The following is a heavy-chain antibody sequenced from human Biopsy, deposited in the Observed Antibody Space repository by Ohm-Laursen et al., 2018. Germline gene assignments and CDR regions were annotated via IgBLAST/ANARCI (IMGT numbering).Heavy chain of an antibody. Sequence: SDTLSLTCTVSGGSISSDYWSWIRQTPGKGLEWIGYIYYSGSTNYNPSLKSRVTISVDTSKNQFSLKLTSVTAADTAVYYCARLGYDSSGYGPWWAFDIWGQGTMVTISS. D-gene: IGHD3-22*01. CDR3: ARLGYDSSGYGPWWAFDI. V-gene: IGHV4-59*07. J-gene: IGHJ3*02. CDR1: GGSISSDY. CDR2: IYYSGST.